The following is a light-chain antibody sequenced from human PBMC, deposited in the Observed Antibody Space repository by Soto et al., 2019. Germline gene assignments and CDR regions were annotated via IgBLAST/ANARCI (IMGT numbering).Light chain of an antibody. J-gene: IGLJ1*01. CDR2: GNY. V-gene: IGLV1-40*01. CDR3: QSYDSSLSAPYV. Sequence: QSVLTQPPSVSGAPGQGVTISCTGSSSNIGAGYDVHWYQQLPGTAPKLLIYGNYNRPSGVPDRFSGSKSGTSASLAITGLQAEDEAEYYCQSYDSSLSAPYVFGTGTKVTVL. CDR1: SSNIGAGYD.